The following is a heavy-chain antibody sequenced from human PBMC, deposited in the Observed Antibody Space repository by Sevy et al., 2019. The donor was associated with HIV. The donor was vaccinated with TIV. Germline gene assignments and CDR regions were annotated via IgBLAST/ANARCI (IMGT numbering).Heavy chain of an antibody. D-gene: IGHD2-8*01. V-gene: IGHV3-48*02. J-gene: IGHJ6*02. Sequence: GGSLRLSCAASGFTFSSYSMNWVHQAPGKGLEWVSYIRSSSSTIYYADSVKGRFTISRDNAKNSLYLQMNSLRDEDTAVYYCARVRRGNCTNGVCYTVGSYYYYGMDVWGQGTTVTVSS. CDR1: GFTFSSYS. CDR3: ARVRRGNCTNGVCYTVGSYYYYGMDV. CDR2: IRSSSSTI.